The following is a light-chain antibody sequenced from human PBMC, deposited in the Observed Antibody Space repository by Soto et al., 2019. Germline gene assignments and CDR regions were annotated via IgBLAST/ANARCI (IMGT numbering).Light chain of an antibody. CDR1: SSDVGGYYY. Sequence: QSVLTQPPSASGSPGQSVTISCTGTSSDVGGYYYVSWYQQYPGKTPKLMIFEVTKRPSGVPDRFSGSKSGNTASLTVSGLQAEDEADYYRLSYAGTAYVFGNGTKVTVL. J-gene: IGLJ1*01. CDR2: EVT. V-gene: IGLV2-8*01. CDR3: LSYAGTAYV.